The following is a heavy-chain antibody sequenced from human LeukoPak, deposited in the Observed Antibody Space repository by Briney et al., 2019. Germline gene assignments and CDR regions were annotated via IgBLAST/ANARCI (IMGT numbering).Heavy chain of an antibody. CDR1: GGTFSSYA. Sequence: ASVNVSCKASGGTFSSYAISWVRQAPGQRLEWMGRIIPILGIANYAQKFQGRVTITADKSTSTAYMELSSLRSEDTAVYYCAREVGASDAIDYWGQGTLVTVSS. CDR3: AREVGASDAIDY. D-gene: IGHD1-26*01. J-gene: IGHJ4*02. V-gene: IGHV1-69*04. CDR2: IIPILGIA.